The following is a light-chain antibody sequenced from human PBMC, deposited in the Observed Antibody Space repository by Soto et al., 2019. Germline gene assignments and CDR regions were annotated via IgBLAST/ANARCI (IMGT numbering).Light chain of an antibody. CDR2: RNS. CDR3: AAWDDNLSGFYV. J-gene: IGLJ1*01. V-gene: IGLV1-47*01. Sequence: QSVLTQSPSASGTPGQRGTISCSGSASTFGRNYVYWYQQLPGTAPKLLIYRNSQRPSGVPDRFSGSKSGTSASLAISGLRSEDEADYYCAAWDDNLSGFYVFGDGTKVTVL. CDR1: ASTFGRNY.